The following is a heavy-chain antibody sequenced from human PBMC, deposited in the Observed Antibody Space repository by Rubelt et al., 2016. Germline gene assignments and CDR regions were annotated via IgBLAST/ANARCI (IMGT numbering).Heavy chain of an antibody. D-gene: IGHD1-1*01. J-gene: IGHJ4*02. CDR1: GFTFSSYA. V-gene: IGHV3-30*09. Sequence: QVQLVESGGGVVQPGRSLRLSCAASGFTFSSYAMHWVRQAPGKGLDWVALMSSDGNAKYYPDSVKGRFAISSDNSKNKLYLQMNSLGVEDTAVYSCARVETTGSLDSWGQGTLVTVSS. CDR2: MSSDGNAK. CDR3: ARVETTGSLDS.